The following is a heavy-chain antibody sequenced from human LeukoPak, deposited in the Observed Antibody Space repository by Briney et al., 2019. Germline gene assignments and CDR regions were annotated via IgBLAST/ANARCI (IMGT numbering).Heavy chain of an antibody. CDR3: ARDPGNSGYGMDV. CDR1: GFSVSRFS. CDR2: ITWSGDI. J-gene: IGHJ6*02. Sequence: PGGSLRLSCAVSGFSVSRFSMNWVRQAPGKGLEWVSHITWSGDISYSDSVKGRFTISRDSAKSSLYLQMNSLRDEDTAVYYCARDPGNSGYGMDVWGQGTTVLVSS. V-gene: IGHV3-48*02. D-gene: IGHD5-12*01.